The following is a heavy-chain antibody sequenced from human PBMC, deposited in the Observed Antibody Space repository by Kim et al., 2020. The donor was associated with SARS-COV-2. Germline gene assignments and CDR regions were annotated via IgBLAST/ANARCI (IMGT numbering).Heavy chain of an antibody. Sequence: ASVKVSCKASGYTLTSYDINWVRQATGQGLEWMGWMNPNSGNTGYAQKFQGRVTMTRNTSISTAYMELSSLRSEDTAVYYCARRFGIDYYYYYGMDVWGQVATVTVSS. CDR3: ARRFGIDYYYYYGMDV. CDR1: GYTLTSYD. CDR2: MNPNSGNT. V-gene: IGHV1-8*01. J-gene: IGHJ6*02. D-gene: IGHD3-10*01.